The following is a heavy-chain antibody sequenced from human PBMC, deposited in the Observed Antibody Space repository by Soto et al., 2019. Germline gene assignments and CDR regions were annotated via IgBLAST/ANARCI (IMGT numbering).Heavy chain of an antibody. J-gene: IGHJ1*01. CDR1: GFTLDDYA. CDR3: AKAVYGDYAEYFQH. V-gene: IGHV3-9*01. CDR2: ISWYSGSI. Sequence: EVQLVESGGGLVQPGRSLRLSCAASGFTLDDYARHWVRQALGKGLEWVSGISWYSGSIGYAASVKGRFTISRDNAKNSLYLQMNSLRAEDTALYYCAKAVYGDYAEYFQHWGQCTLVTVSS. D-gene: IGHD4-17*01.